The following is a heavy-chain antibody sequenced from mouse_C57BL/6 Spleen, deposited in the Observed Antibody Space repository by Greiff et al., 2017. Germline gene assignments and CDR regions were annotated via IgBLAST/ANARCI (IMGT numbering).Heavy chain of an antibody. CDR2: INPYNGDT. V-gene: IGHV1-20*01. J-gene: IGHJ2*01. CDR1: GYSFTGYF. CDR3: ARYYPSYYFDY. D-gene: IGHD1-1*01. Sequence: EVQLQQSGPELVKPGDSVKISCKASGYSFTGYFMNWVMQSHGKSLEWIGRINPYNGDTFYNQKFKGKATLTVDKSSSTAHMELRSLTSEDSAVYYCARYYPSYYFDYWGQGTTLTVSS.